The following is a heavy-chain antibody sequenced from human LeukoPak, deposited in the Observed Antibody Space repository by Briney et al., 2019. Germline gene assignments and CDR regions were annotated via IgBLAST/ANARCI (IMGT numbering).Heavy chain of an antibody. Sequence: GGSLRLSCAASGFTFSSYAMSWVRQAPGKGLEWVSAISGSGGSTYYADSVKGRFTISRDNSKHTLYLQMNSLRAEDTAVYYCAKVGVEIWGDYEGVYWGQGTLVTVSS. V-gene: IGHV3-23*01. CDR1: GFTFSSYA. J-gene: IGHJ4*02. CDR2: ISGSGGST. D-gene: IGHD4-17*01. CDR3: AKVGVEIWGDYEGVY.